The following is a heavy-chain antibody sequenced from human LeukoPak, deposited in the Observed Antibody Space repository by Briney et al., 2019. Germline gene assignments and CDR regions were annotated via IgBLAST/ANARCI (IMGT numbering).Heavy chain of an antibody. CDR2: IYYSGST. Sequence: SETLPLTCTVSGGSTSSSSYYWGWIRQPPGKGLEWIGSIYYSGSTYYNPSLKSRVTISVDTSKNQFSLKLSSVTAADTAVYYCARPYIAAAGIFDYWGQGTLVTVSS. CDR3: ARPYIAAAGIFDY. D-gene: IGHD6-13*01. CDR1: GGSTSSSSYY. J-gene: IGHJ4*02. V-gene: IGHV4-39*01.